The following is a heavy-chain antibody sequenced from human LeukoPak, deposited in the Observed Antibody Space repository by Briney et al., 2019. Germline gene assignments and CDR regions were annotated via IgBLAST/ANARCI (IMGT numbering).Heavy chain of an antibody. Sequence: SETLSLTCTVSGGSVSSGGYYWSWIRQPPGKGLEWIGYIYYSGSTNYNPSLKSRVTISVDTSKNQFSLKLSSVTAADTAVYYCARADDILTPDPWGQGTLVTVSS. CDR1: GGSVSSGGYY. V-gene: IGHV4-61*08. D-gene: IGHD3-9*01. J-gene: IGHJ5*02. CDR3: ARADDILTPDP. CDR2: IYYSGST.